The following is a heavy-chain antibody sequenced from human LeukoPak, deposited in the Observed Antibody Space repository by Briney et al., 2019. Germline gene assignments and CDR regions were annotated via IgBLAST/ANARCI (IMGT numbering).Heavy chain of an antibody. D-gene: IGHD6-13*01. J-gene: IGHJ2*01. V-gene: IGHV4-39*01. Sequence: KPSETLSLTCTVSGGSISSSSYYWGWIRQPPGKGLEWMGTIYYSGSTYYNPSLKSRVTISVDTSKNQFSLKLSSVTAADTAVYYCARNPAGYSSSWVPYWYFDLWGRGTLVTVSS. CDR1: GGSISSSSYY. CDR2: IYYSGST. CDR3: ARNPAGYSSSWVPYWYFDL.